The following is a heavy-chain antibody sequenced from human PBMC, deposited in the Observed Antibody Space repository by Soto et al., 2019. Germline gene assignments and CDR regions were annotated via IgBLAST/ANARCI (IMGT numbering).Heavy chain of an antibody. CDR3: ARVGDFWSGYYGYYYYGMDV. V-gene: IGHV1-18*01. Sequence: GASVKVSCKASGYTFTSYGISWVRQAPGQGLEWMGWISAYNGNTNYAQKLQGRVTMTTDTSTSTAYMELRSLRSDDTAVYYCARVGDFWSGYYGYYYYGMDVWGQGTTVTVSS. CDR2: ISAYNGNT. CDR1: GYTFTSYG. D-gene: IGHD3-3*01. J-gene: IGHJ6*02.